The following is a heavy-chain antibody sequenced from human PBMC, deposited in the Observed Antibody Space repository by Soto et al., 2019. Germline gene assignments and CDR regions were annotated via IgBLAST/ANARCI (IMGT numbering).Heavy chain of an antibody. J-gene: IGHJ4*02. CDR1: GDSISSTNW. V-gene: IGHV4-4*02. Sequence: SETLSLTCAVSGDSISSTNWWTWVRQPPGKGLEWIGEIHHRGNTNYKSSLKSRVTMSVDKSKNQFSLNLNSMTAADTAVYYCARNGYDRGWYHFDYWGQG. D-gene: IGHD6-19*01. CDR2: IHHRGNT. CDR3: ARNGYDRGWYHFDY.